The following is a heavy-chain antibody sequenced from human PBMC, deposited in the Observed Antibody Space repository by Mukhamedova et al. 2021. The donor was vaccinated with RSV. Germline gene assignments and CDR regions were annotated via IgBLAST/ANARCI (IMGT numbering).Heavy chain of an antibody. CDR3: AREIWASNGWFYGAY. CDR1: Y. D-gene: IGHD6-19*01. CDR2: IKPSSGTT. Sequence: YMHWVRQAPGQGLEWVGTIKPSSGTTSYAQKFQGRVTMTRDTSTSTVYMELSNLTSEDTAEYYCAREIWASNGWFYGAYWGKGSL. J-gene: IGHJ1*01. V-gene: IGHV1-46*01.